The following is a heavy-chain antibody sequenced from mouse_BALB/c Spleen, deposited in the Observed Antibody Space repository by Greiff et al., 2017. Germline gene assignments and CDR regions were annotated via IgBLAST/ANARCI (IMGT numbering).Heavy chain of an antibody. J-gene: IGHJ4*01. CDR2: ISSGGSYT. CDR3: TTVVQDY. V-gene: IGHV5-6-4*01. D-gene: IGHD1-1*01. CDR1: GFTFSSYT. Sequence: EVQGVESGGGLVKPGGSLKLSCAASGFTFSSYTMSWVRQTPEKRLEWVATISSGGSYTYYPDSVKGRFTISRDNAKNTLYLQMSSLKSEDTAMYYCTTVVQDYWGQGTSVTVSS.